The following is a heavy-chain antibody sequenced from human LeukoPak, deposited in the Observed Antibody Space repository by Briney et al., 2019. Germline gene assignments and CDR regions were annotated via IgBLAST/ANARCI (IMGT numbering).Heavy chain of an antibody. Sequence: SQTLSLTCTVSGGSISSGDYYWSWICQPPGKGLEWIGYIYYSGSTYYNPSLKSRVTISVDTSKNQFSLKLSSVTAADTAVYYCARSPSAFYYYDSSGYSYFDYWGQGTLVTVSS. CDR3: ARSPSAFYYYDSSGYSYFDY. CDR1: GGSISSGDYY. J-gene: IGHJ4*02. D-gene: IGHD3-22*01. CDR2: IYYSGST. V-gene: IGHV4-30-4*01.